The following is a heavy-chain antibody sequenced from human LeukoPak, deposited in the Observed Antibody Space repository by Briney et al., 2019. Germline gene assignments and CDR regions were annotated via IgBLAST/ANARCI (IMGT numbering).Heavy chain of an antibody. D-gene: IGHD3-10*02. V-gene: IGHV3-48*01. CDR1: GFTFSSYS. CDR2: ISSSSTTI. J-gene: IGHJ6*04. Sequence: GGSLRLSCAASGFTFSSYSMMWVRQAPGKGLEWVSYISSSSTTIHYADSVKGRFTISRDNAKNSVYLQMNSLRAEDTAVYYCAELGIAMIGGVWGKGTTVTISS. CDR3: AELGIAMIGGV.